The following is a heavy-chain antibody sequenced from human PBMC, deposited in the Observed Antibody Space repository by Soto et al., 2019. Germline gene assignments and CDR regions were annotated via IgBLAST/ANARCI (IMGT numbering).Heavy chain of an antibody. V-gene: IGHV4-34*01. J-gene: IGHJ4*02. CDR2: MNDSGST. Sequence: QVQLQQWGAGLLKPSETLSLTCAVSGGPFSGYYWSWIRQPPGKGLEWIGEMNDSGSTKYNASLESRVAISVDTSKGHFSLTLTSVTAADTAVYYCASPRWNYIYWGQGTLVAVSS. D-gene: IGHD1-7*01. CDR3: ASPRWNYIY. CDR1: GGPFSGYY.